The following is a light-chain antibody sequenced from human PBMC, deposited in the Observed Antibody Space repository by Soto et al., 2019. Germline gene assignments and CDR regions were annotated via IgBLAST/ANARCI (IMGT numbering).Light chain of an antibody. V-gene: IGLV2-11*01. J-gene: IGLJ3*02. Sequence: QSALTQPRSVSGSPGQPVTISCTGTSSDVGGYEYVSWYQRHPGEAPKLMIYDVTERPSGVPDRFSGSKSGNTASLTISGLQAEDEADYFCCSFAGSYSVVFGGGTKLTVL. CDR2: DVT. CDR3: CSFAGSYSVV. CDR1: SSDVGGYEY.